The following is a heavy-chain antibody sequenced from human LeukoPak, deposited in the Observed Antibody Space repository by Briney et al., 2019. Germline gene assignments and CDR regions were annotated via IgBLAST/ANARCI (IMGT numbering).Heavy chain of an antibody. Sequence: SVKVSCKASGGTFSSYAISWVRQAPGQGLEWMGRIIPILGIANYAQKFQGRVTITADKSTSTAYMELSSLRSEDTAVYYRARDFGYYDSSGYYYAYWGQGTLVTVSS. CDR2: IIPILGIA. CDR3: ARDFGYYDSSGYYYAY. D-gene: IGHD3-22*01. J-gene: IGHJ4*02. V-gene: IGHV1-69*04. CDR1: GGTFSSYA.